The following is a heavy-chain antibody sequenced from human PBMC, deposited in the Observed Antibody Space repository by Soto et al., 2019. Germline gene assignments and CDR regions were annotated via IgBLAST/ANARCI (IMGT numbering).Heavy chain of an antibody. Sequence: GESLKISCRGSGYDFNTNWFGWVRQLPGRGLGWVGIMYPGDSDTRYNPSLQGHVTLSVDVTVSTAFLQWRSLETSDTGMYFCARLPRDCNKTSCYYADHWGQGTQVTVSS. D-gene: IGHD3-3*01. CDR3: ARLPRDCNKTSCYYADH. CDR2: MYPGDSDT. V-gene: IGHV5-51*01. J-gene: IGHJ4*02. CDR1: GYDFNTNW.